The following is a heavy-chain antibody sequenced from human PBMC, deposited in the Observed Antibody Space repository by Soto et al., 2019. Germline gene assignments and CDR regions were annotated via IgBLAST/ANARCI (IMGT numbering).Heavy chain of an antibody. CDR2: IYYSGST. D-gene: IGHD2-2*01. J-gene: IGHJ6*02. V-gene: IGHV4-31*03. CDR3: VCSACVPASNYYCDRMDV. CDR1: GGSISRGGYY. Sequence: PSETLSLTCTVSGGSISRGGYYWSWIRQHPGKGLEWIGYIYYSGSTYYNPSLKSRVTISVDTSKNQFSLKLSSVTAADTAVYYCVCSACVPASNYYCDRMDVRGQRTTVTGS.